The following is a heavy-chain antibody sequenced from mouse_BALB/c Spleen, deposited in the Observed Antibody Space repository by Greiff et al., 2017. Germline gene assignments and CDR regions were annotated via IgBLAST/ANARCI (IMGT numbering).Heavy chain of an antibody. CDR3: TGGYYDY. CDR1: GYTFTSYW. V-gene: IGHV1S22*01. Sequence: LQQPGSELVRPGASVKLSCKASGYTFTSYWMHWVKQRPGQGLEWIGNIYPGSGSTNYDEKFKSKATLTVDTSSSTAYMQLSSLTSEDSAVYYCTGGYYDYWGQGTSVTVSS. J-gene: IGHJ4*01. CDR2: IYPGSGST. D-gene: IGHD2-3*01.